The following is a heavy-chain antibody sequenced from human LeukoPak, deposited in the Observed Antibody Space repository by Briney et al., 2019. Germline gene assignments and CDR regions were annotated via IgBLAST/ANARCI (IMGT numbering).Heavy chain of an antibody. J-gene: IGHJ4*02. V-gene: IGHV3-30*02. CDR1: GFTFSSYD. CDR3: PAGSYGSGSYHY. CDR2: IRYDGSNK. D-gene: IGHD3-10*01. Sequence: GGSLRLSCAASGFTFSSYDMHWVRQAPGKGLEWVAFIRYDGSNKYYADSVKGRFIISRDNSKNTLYLQMNSLRPEDTAVYYCPAGSYGSGSYHYWGQGTLVTVSS.